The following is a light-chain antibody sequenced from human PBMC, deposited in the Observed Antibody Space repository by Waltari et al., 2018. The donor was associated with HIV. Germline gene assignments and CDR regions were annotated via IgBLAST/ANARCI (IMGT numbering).Light chain of an antibody. CDR2: GAS. CDR3: QQYSLTPLT. V-gene: IGKV3-20*01. Sequence: IVLTQSPATLSLSPGERATLSCRDSQIITNNYLAWYKQKPGQAPRLLVSGASSRATGIPERFSGSRSGTHFSLTLTRLEAADSAVYFCQQYSLTPLTFGGVTKVEIK. CDR1: QIITNNY. J-gene: IGKJ4*01.